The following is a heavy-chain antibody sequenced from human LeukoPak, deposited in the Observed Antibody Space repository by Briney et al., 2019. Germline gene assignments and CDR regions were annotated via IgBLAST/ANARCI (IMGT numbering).Heavy chain of an antibody. CDR2: IKSKTDGGTT. D-gene: IGHD6-6*01. CDR3: TAEYYSSSVDY. V-gene: IGHV3-15*01. J-gene: IGHJ4*02. Sequence: GGSLRLSCAASGFIFSNAWMSWVRQAPGKGLEWVGRIKSKTDGGTTDYAAPVKGRFTISRDDSKNTLYLQMNSLKTEDTAVYYCTAEYYSSSVDYWGQGTLVTVSS. CDR1: GFIFSNAW.